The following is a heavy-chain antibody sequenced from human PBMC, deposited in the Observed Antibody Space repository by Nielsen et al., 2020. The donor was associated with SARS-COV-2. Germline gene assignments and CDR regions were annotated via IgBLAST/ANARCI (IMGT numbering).Heavy chain of an antibody. CDR2: ISSSGSTI. D-gene: IGHD3-3*01. J-gene: IGHJ6*02. CDR1: GFTFSSYA. V-gene: IGHV3-48*03. CDR3: ARDFWSGYSDYYYYYGMDV. Sequence: GGSLRLSCAASGFTFSSYAMHWVRQAPGKGLEWVSYISSSGSTIYYADSVKGRFTISRDNAKNSLYLQMNSLRAEDTAVYYCARDFWSGYSDYYYYYGMDVWGQGTTVTVSS.